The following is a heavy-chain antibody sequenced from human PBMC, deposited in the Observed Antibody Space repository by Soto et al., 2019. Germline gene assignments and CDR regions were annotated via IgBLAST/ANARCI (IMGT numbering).Heavy chain of an antibody. CDR1: GCTFRNYG. CDR3: ARDQLYYNDISGRPLNAFDV. Sequence: PGGSLRLSCAASGCTFRNYGMNWVRQAPGKGLEWVSYIGIGSSTKYYAASVKGRFTISRDKAKNSLYLQMNSLRAEDTAVYYCARDQLYYNDISGRPLNAFDVWGQGTMVTVTS. V-gene: IGHV3-48*01. J-gene: IGHJ3*01. CDR2: IGIGSSTK. D-gene: IGHD3-22*01.